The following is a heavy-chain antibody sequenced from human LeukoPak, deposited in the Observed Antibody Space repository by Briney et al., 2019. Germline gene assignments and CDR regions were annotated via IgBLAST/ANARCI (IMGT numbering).Heavy chain of an antibody. CDR3: ARQYRGVDY. Sequence: SETLSLTCTVSGGSISSSSYYWGWIRQPPGKGLEWIGSIYYSGSTYYTPSLKSRVTISVDTSKNQFSLRLSSVTAADPAVYYWARQYRGVDYWGQGTLVTVSS. CDR1: GGSISSSSYY. CDR2: IYYSGST. J-gene: IGHJ4*02. D-gene: IGHD5-12*01. V-gene: IGHV4-39*01.